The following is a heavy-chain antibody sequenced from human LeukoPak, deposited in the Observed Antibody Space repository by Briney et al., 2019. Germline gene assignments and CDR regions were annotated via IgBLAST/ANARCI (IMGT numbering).Heavy chain of an antibody. J-gene: IGHJ6*02. CDR3: ARDKNGYSYGFYYYYGMDV. V-gene: IGHV4-59*01. Sequence: PSETLSLTCTVSGGSISSYYWSWIRQPPGKGLEWIGYIYYSGSTNYNPSLKSRVTISVDTSKNQFSLKLSSVTAADTAVCYCARDKNGYSYGFYYYYGMDVWGQGTTVTVSS. CDR1: GGSISSYY. CDR2: IYYSGST. D-gene: IGHD5-18*01.